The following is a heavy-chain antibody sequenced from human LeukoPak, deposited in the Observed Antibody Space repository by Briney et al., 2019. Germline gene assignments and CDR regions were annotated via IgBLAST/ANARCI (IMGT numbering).Heavy chain of an antibody. D-gene: IGHD5-24*01. CDR2: ISAYNGNT. CDR1: GYTFTSYG. CDR3: ARDKSVRDEAWWFNP. Sequence: ASVKVPCKASGYTFTSYGISWVRQAPGQGLEWMGWISAYNGNTNYAQKLQGRVTLTRDMSTSTDYLELSSLRSEDTAVYYCARDKSVRDEAWWFNPWGQGTLVTVSS. V-gene: IGHV1-18*01. J-gene: IGHJ5*02.